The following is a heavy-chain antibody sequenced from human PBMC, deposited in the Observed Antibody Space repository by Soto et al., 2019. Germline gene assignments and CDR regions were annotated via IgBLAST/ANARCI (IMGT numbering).Heavy chain of an antibody. CDR2: VSHDGRNT. CDR3: AKGGRQWLVTSDFNY. D-gene: IGHD6-19*01. J-gene: IGHJ4*02. CDR1: GFTFSDYA. Sequence: VQLVESGGGVFQPGRSLRLSWAASGFTFSDYAMHWVRQAPGKGLEWVAVVSHDGRNTHYADSVKGRFTISRDSSKNTVSLEMTSLRAEDTAVYSCAKGGRQWLVTSDFNYWGQGALVTVSS. V-gene: IGHV3-30*18.